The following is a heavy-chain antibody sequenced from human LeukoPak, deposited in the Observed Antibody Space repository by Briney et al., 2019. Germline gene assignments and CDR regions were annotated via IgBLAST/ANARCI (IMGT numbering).Heavy chain of an antibody. CDR1: GYTFTSYG. CDR2: ISAYNGNT. Sequence: ASVNVSCTASGYTFTSYGISWERHGPGQGLEWMGWISAYNGNTNYAQKLQGRVTMTTDTSTSTAYMELRSLRSDDTAVYYCVGGLRSSWDTFDYWGQGTLVTVSS. J-gene: IGHJ4*02. CDR3: VGGLRSSWDTFDY. V-gene: IGHV1-18*04. D-gene: IGHD6-13*01.